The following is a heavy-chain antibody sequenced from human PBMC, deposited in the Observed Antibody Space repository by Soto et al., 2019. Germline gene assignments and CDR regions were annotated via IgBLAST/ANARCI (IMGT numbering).Heavy chain of an antibody. CDR1: GFTFSSYG. J-gene: IGHJ4*02. CDR2: ISYDGSNK. D-gene: IGHD3-3*01. CDR3: AKSLSSYYDFWSGYPVDS. Sequence: GGSLRLSCAASGFTFSSYGMHWVCQAPGKGPEWVAVISYDGSNKYYADSVKGRFTISRDNSKNTLYLQMNSLRAEDTAVYYCAKSLSSYYDFWSGYPVDSWGQGTLVTVSS. V-gene: IGHV3-30*18.